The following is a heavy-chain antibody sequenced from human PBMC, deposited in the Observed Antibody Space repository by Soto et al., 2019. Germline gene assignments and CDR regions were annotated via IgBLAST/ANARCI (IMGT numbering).Heavy chain of an antibody. CDR2: ILYSGTT. J-gene: IGHJ4*02. CDR3: ARVKCNGNFEIYFFDY. CDR1: GGSISSYY. D-gene: IGHD1-1*01. Sequence: PSETLSLTCTVSGGSISSYYWSWIRQPPGKGLEWIGYILYSGTTNYNPSLESRVTISVDTSKNQFSLKLRSVTAADTAVYYCARVKCNGNFEIYFFDYWGQGTLVTVSS. V-gene: IGHV4-59*01.